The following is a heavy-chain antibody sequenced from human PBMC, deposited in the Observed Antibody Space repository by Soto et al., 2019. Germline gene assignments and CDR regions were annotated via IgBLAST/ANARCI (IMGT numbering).Heavy chain of an antibody. V-gene: IGHV3-30*18. CDR3: AKDGVRFLEWLFYFDY. D-gene: IGHD3-3*01. Sequence: GGSLRLSCAASGFTFSSYGMHWVRQAPGKGLEWVAVISYDGSNKYYADSVKGRFTISRDNSKNTLYLQMNSLRAEDTAVYYCAKDGVRFLEWLFYFDYWGQGTLVTVS. CDR2: ISYDGSNK. CDR1: GFTFSSYG. J-gene: IGHJ4*02.